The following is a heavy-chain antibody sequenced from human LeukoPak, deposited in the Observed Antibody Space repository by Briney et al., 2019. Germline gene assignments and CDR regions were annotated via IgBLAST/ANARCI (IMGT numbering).Heavy chain of an antibody. CDR3: ARTLGYSNGFAYDY. V-gene: IGHV4-59*01. Sequence: SETLSLTCTVSGGSISSYYWSWIRQPPGKGLEWIGYIFYSGSANYNPSLKSRVTISVDTSKNQFSLKLTSVTAADTAVYYCARTLGYSNGFAYDYWGQGTLVTVSS. CDR2: IFYSGSA. J-gene: IGHJ4*02. D-gene: IGHD5-18*01. CDR1: GGSISSYY.